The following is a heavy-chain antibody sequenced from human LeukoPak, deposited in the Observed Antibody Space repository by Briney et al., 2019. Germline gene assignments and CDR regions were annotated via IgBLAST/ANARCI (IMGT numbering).Heavy chain of an antibody. CDR1: GGSISSGSYY. CDR2: IYYSGST. CDR3: ARERSGSEIFARSFDI. V-gene: IGHV4-61*01. J-gene: IGHJ3*02. D-gene: IGHD3-3*01. Sequence: PSETLSLTCTVSGGSISSGSYYWSWIRQPPGKGLEWIGYIYYSGSTNYNPSLKSRVTISVDTSKNQFSLKLSSVTAADTAVYYCARERSGSEIFARSFDIWGQGTMVTVSS.